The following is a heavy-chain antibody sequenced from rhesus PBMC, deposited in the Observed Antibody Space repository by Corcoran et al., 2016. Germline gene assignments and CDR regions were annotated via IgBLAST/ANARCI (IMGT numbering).Heavy chain of an antibody. CDR2: ISNGGGST. CDR1: GFTFSSYG. Sequence: EVQLVESGGGLVQPGGSLRLSCAASGFTFSSYGMSWVRQAPGKGLEWVSYISNGGGSTYYAESMKGRFPISRDNSKNTLSLQMNSLRAEDTAVYYCAKRGATEGGIDYWGQGVLVTVSS. V-gene: IGHV3S5*01. J-gene: IGHJ4*01. CDR3: AKRGATEGGIDY. D-gene: IGHD1-26*01.